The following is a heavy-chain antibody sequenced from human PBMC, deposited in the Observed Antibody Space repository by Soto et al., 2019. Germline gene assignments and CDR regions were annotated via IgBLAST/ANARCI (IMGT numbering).Heavy chain of an antibody. V-gene: IGHV1-18*01. J-gene: IGHJ5*02. CDR2: ISASDGRT. CDR1: GFTFSAYG. D-gene: IGHD1-7*01. Sequence: ASVKVSCKASGFTFSAYGFAWVRQAPGQGLEWMGWISASDGRTNYAQNFQGRVTMTTDTSTITVYMELRNLRSDDTAVYYCACVVVLAKTNYIDPPCQRSPVPVSA. CDR3: ACVVVLAKTNYIDP.